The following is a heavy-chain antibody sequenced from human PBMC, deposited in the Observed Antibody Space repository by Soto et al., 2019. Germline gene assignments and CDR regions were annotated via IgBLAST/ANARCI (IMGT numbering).Heavy chain of an antibody. V-gene: IGHV3-9*01. D-gene: IGHD3-22*01. CDR1: GFTFDDYA. CDR3: ATSDSSGYSGSIDY. CDR2: ISWNSGSI. Sequence: EVQLVESGGGLVQPGRSLRLSCAASGFTFDDYAMHWVRQAPGKGLEWVSGISWNSGSIGYADSVKGRFTISRDNAKNSLYLQMNSMRAEDTALYYCATSDSSGYSGSIDYWGQGTLVTVSS. J-gene: IGHJ4*02.